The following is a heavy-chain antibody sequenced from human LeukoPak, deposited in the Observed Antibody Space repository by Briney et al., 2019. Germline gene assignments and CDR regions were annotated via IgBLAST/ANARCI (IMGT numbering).Heavy chain of an antibody. D-gene: IGHD4/OR15-4a*01. CDR2: MNPKSGNT. Sequence: RASVTVSCKASGYTFTNYDINWVRQATGQGLEWMGWMNPKSGNTGYAQKFQGRVTITRNTSISTAYMELSSLRSEDTAVYYCARGRLGVRMVLTYYYYYMDVWGKGTTVTVSS. CDR1: GYTFTNYD. J-gene: IGHJ6*03. CDR3: ARGRLGVRMVLTYYYYYMDV. V-gene: IGHV1-8*01.